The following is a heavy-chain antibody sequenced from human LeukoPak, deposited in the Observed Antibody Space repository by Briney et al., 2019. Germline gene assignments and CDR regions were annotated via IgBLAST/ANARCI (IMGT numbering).Heavy chain of an antibody. Sequence: KPGGSLRLSCAASGFTFSSYSMNWVRRAPGKGLEWVSSISSSSSYIYYADSVKGRFTISRDNAKNSLYLQMNSLRAEDTAVYYCARDLKAYYDSSGYPFDYWGQGTLVTVSS. V-gene: IGHV3-21*01. J-gene: IGHJ4*02. D-gene: IGHD3-22*01. CDR3: ARDLKAYYDSSGYPFDY. CDR2: ISSSSSYI. CDR1: GFTFSSYS.